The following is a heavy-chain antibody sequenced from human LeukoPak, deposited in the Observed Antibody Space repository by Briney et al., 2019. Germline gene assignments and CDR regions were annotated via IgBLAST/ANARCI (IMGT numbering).Heavy chain of an antibody. J-gene: IGHJ4*02. CDR3: AKDARYCSGGSCPGYFDY. CDR1: GFTFSTYG. V-gene: IGHV3-30*02. Sequence: GGSLRLSCAASGFTFSTYGMHWVRQAPGKGLEWVSFMEYDGSNKYYADSVKGRFTISRDNSKNTLYLQMNSLRPEDTAVYYCAKDARYCSGGSCPGYFDYWGQGTLVTVSS. D-gene: IGHD2-15*01. CDR2: MEYDGSNK.